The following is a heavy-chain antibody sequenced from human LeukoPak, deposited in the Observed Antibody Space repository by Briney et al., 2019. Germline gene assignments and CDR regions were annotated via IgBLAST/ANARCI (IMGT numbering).Heavy chain of an antibody. D-gene: IGHD3-3*02. Sequence: ASVKVSCEASGYTFRQYSISWVRQAPGKGFEWMGWVSPSHTTRVYAQEFQGRVTMTADTNTNTVSMELRSLRFDDTAVYFCARDYILPLETDNGDGFAIWGQGTVVTVSS. CDR3: ARDYILPLETDNGDGFAI. V-gene: IGHV1-18*01. CDR1: GYTFRQYS. CDR2: VSPSHTTR. J-gene: IGHJ3*02.